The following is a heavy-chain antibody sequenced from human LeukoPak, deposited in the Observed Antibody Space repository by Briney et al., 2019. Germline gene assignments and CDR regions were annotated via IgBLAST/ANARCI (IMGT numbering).Heavy chain of an antibody. V-gene: IGHV4-61*08. CDR2: IYYSGST. Sequence: SETLSLTCTVSGVSVNSGGQYWSWVRQLPGKGLEWIGYIYYSGSTNYNPFLKSRVTISVDTSKNQFSLKLSSVTAADTAVYYCARVGGQQLVYYFDYWGQGTLVAVSS. CDR1: GVSVNSGGQY. CDR3: ARVGGQQLVYYFDY. J-gene: IGHJ4*02. D-gene: IGHD6-13*01.